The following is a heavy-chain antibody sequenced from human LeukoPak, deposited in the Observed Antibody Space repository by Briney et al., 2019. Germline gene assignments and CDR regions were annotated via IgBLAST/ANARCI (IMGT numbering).Heavy chain of an antibody. CDR3: ARSFSSSSSVRSRAFDI. V-gene: IGHV4-30-4*07. Sequence: PSQTLSLTCAFSGGSISSGGYSWSWIRQPPGKGLEWIGYIYYSGSTYYNPSLNSRVAISVDTSKNQISLKVSSVTAADTAVYYCARSFSSSSSVRSRAFDIWGQGTMVTVSS. D-gene: IGHD6-6*01. J-gene: IGHJ3*02. CDR1: GGSISSGGYS. CDR2: IYYSGST.